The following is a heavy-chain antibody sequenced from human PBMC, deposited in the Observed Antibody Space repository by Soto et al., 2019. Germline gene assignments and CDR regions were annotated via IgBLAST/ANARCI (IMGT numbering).Heavy chain of an antibody. CDR2: INPNGGVT. CDR1: GDSFNDYY. CDR3: ARESGGATATLDYYYFYMDV. Sequence: QVQLVQSGAEVRKPGASVTVSCRSSGDSFNDYYIHWVRQAPGQGFEWMGWINPNGGVTKYAQKFQGWVSMTRDTSIRTVYMQLSRLRPDDTCVYYCARESGGATATLDYYYFYMDVWGTGTTVTVSS. D-gene: IGHD5-12*01. V-gene: IGHV1-2*04. J-gene: IGHJ6*03.